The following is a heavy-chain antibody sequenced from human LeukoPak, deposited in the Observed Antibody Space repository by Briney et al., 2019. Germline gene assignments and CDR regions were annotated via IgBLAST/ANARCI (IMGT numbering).Heavy chain of an antibody. CDR2: IIPIFGTP. CDR3: ARVDRYHFYLDV. V-gene: IGHV1-69*05. J-gene: IGHJ6*03. Sequence: SVKVSCKASGGTFSTYSVTWVRQAPGQGLEWMGGIIPIFGTPNYAQKFQGRVKVTTDDATGTAYMELSSLMSEDTAIYYCARVDRYHFYLDVWGKGTPVTVSS. CDR1: GGTFSTYS.